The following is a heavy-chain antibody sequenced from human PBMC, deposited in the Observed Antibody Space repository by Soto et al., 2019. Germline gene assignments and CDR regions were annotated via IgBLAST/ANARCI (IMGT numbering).Heavy chain of an antibody. D-gene: IGHD3-10*01. Sequence: GGSLRLSCAASGFTFSNYYMSWVRQAPGKGLEWVANINQDGSAKYYVDSLKDRFTISRDNAKNSLYLQMNSLRAEDTAVYYCARDCGWFGVDCWGQGTLVTVSS. CDR2: INQDGSAK. J-gene: IGHJ4*02. CDR1: GFTFSNYY. V-gene: IGHV3-7*05. CDR3: ARDCGWFGVDC.